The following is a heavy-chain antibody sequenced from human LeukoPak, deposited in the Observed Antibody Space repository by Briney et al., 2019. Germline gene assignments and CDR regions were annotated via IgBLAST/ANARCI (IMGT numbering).Heavy chain of an antibody. CDR2: ISSSSSTI. Sequence: GGSLRLSCAASGFTFSSYSMNWVRQAPGKGLEWVSYISSSSSTIYYADSVKGRFTISRDNAKNSLYLQMNSLRAEDTAVYYCARDGHGDFWSGYGHDYWGQGTLVTVSS. J-gene: IGHJ4*02. D-gene: IGHD3-3*01. V-gene: IGHV3-48*01. CDR1: GFTFSSYS. CDR3: ARDGHGDFWSGYGHDY.